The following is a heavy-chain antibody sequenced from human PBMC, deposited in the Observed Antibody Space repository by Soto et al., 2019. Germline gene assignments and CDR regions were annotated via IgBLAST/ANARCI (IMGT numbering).Heavy chain of an antibody. CDR3: AKDAVYNDVLWLIDH. D-gene: IGHD3-16*01. Sequence: GSLRLCCIASGLPHSNFAMMWIRQAPGKGLECVSGIYGSGRGIEYADSVKGRFTISRDNSKNTVYLQMTDLRADDTAVYYCAKDAVYNDVLWLIDHWGQGTQVNVSS. CDR2: IYGSGRGI. CDR1: GLPHSNFA. V-gene: IGHV3-23*05. J-gene: IGHJ4*02.